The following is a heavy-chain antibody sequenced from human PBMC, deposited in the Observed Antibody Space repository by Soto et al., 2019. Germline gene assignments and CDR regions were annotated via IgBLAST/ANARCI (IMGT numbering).Heavy chain of an antibody. V-gene: IGHV1-18*01. D-gene: IGHD7-27*01. J-gene: IGHJ4*02. CDR1: GFTFTSYA. CDR2: ISAYNGNT. Sequence: QVHLVQSGAEVKMPGASVKVSCKASGFTFTSYAFTWVRQAPGQGLEWMGWISAYNGNTNYARNFRGRVTMTTDSSTSTVYMELGSLTSDAAAVYCCARDFTGWPPAGVVSWGQGSLVSVSA. CDR3: ARDFTGWPPAGVVS.